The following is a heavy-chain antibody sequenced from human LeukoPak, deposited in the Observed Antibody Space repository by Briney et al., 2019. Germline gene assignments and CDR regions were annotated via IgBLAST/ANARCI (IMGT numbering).Heavy chain of an antibody. V-gene: IGHV2-5*02. CDR2: IYWDDDK. Sequence: SDPTLVKPTQTLTLTCTFSGFSLSTSRVGVGWIRQPPGKALEWLALIYWDDDKRYSPSLESRLTITKDTSKNQVVLTMTNMDPMDTATYYCAHKASFSSYDYWGQGTLVTVSS. J-gene: IGHJ4*02. CDR1: GFSLSTSRVG. D-gene: IGHD6-6*01. CDR3: AHKASFSSYDY.